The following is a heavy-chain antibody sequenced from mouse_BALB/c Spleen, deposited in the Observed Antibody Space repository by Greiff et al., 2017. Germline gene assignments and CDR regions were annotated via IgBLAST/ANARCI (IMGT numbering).Heavy chain of an antibody. Sequence: VKVVESGPGLVAPSQSLSITCTVSGFSLTSYDISWIRQPPGKGLEWLGVIWTGGGTNYNSAFMSRLSISKDNSKSQVFLKMNSLQTDDTAIYYCVRGYGNYPYAMDYWGQGTSVTVSS. D-gene: IGHD2-10*02. CDR1: GFSLTSYD. CDR3: VRGYGNYPYAMDY. CDR2: IWTGGGT. J-gene: IGHJ4*01. V-gene: IGHV2-9-2*01.